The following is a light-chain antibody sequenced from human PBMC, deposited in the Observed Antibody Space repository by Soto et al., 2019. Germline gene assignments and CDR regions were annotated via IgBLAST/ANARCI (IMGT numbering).Light chain of an antibody. Sequence: EIGLTQSPGTLSLSPGERVTRSCRASQSLSGNYLAWYQQKPGQAPKFLIYGASNRATDIPDRFSGGGSGTDLALTINRLEPEDSAVYYCQQYGHSPITFGQGTRLEIK. CDR1: QSLSGNY. J-gene: IGKJ5*01. CDR2: GAS. V-gene: IGKV3-20*01. CDR3: QQYGHSPIT.